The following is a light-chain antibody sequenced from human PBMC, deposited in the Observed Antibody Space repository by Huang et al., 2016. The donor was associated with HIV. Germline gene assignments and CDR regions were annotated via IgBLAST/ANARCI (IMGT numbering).Light chain of an antibody. J-gene: IGKJ1*01. CDR2: GAS. Sequence: EIVMTQSPATLSVSPGERAPLSCRASQTVNDNLAWYQQKPGRPPRLYIYGASARATGIPVRFSGSGAGTDFTLTISSLQSEDSAVYYCQHYNNWPPWTFGQGTKVEVK. V-gene: IGKV3-15*01. CDR3: QHYNNWPPWT. CDR1: QTVNDN.